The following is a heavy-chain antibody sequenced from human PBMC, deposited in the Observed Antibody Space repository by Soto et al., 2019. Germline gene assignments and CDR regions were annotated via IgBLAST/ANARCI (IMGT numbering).Heavy chain of an antibody. D-gene: IGHD6-13*01. J-gene: IGHJ4*02. Sequence: QVQLVESGGGVVQPGRSLRLSCAASGFTFSSYGMHWVRQAPGKGLEWVAVIWYDGSNKYYADSVKGRFTISRDNSKNTRYLKMNTLRAEDRAVYCCARDGTPLIAAAGMDYWGQGTLVTVSS. CDR2: IWYDGSNK. V-gene: IGHV3-33*01. CDR1: GFTFSSYG. CDR3: ARDGTPLIAAAGMDY.